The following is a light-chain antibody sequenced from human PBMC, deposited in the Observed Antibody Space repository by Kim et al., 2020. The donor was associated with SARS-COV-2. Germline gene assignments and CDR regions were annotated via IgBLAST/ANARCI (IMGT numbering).Light chain of an antibody. CDR2: DAS. J-gene: IGKJ1*01. V-gene: IGKV3-20*01. CDR1: QSIRSKY. CDR3: QQYGSSPVT. Sequence: EIVLTQSPGTLSLSPGERTTLSCRASQSIRSKYLAWYQQKPGQAPRLLIYDASSRATGIPDRFSGSGSGTDFTLTISRLEPEDFAVYYCQQYGSSPVTFAQGTKLEI.